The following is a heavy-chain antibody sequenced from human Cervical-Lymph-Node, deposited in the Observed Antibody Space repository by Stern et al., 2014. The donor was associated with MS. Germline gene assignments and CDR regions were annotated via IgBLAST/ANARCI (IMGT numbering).Heavy chain of an antibody. CDR1: GGSISSGGDY. V-gene: IGHV4-31*01. D-gene: IGHD5-18*01. Sequence: KESGPGLVKPSQTLSLICTVSGGSISSGGDYWAWIRQHPGKGLEWIGYISYNGESYYNPSLKSPVTISRDTSKNHFSLKMNSVTAADTAVYFCARMGYSFGFDYWGQGTLVTVSS. CDR2: ISYNGES. CDR3: ARMGYSFGFDY. J-gene: IGHJ4*02.